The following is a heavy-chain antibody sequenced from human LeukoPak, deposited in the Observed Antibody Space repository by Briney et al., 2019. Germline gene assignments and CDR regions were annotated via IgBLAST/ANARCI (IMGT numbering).Heavy chain of an antibody. J-gene: IGHJ6*03. V-gene: IGHV3-23*01. CDR2: ITESGDNT. CDR3: AAKTRLSAVTSYYYVDV. D-gene: IGHD3-10*01. CDR1: GFTFRSYS. Sequence: GGSLRLSCAASGFTFRSYSMSWVRQAPGKGLEWVSSITESGDNTYYADSVKGRFTISRDNSKNTLYLQMDSLRAEDTAVYYCAAKTRLSAVTSYYYVDVWGKGNTATVSS.